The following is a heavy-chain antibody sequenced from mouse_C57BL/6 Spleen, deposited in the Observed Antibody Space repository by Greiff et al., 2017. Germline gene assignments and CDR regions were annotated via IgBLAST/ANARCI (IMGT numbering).Heavy chain of an antibody. CDR3: TNYYGSRFAY. CDR2: IDPETGGT. J-gene: IGHJ3*01. D-gene: IGHD1-1*01. V-gene: IGHV1-15*01. Sequence: VQLQQSGAELVRPGASVTLSCKASGYTFTDYEMHWVKQTPVHGLEWIGAIDPETGGTAYNQKFKGKAILTADKSSSTAYMELRSLTSEDSAVYYCTNYYGSRFAYWGQGTLVTVSA. CDR1: GYTFTDYE.